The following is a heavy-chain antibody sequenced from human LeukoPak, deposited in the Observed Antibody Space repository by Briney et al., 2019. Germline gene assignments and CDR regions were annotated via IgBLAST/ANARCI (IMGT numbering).Heavy chain of an antibody. V-gene: IGHV3-20*04. Sequence: GGSLRLSCVGAGFTFSNYAMTWVRQAPGKGLEWVSGISWNSGSIGYADSVKGRFTISRDNAKNSLYLQMNSLRAEDTAVYYCARDLGSGYFDYWGQGTLVTVSS. D-gene: IGHD3-3*01. CDR1: GFTFSNYA. J-gene: IGHJ4*02. CDR3: ARDLGSGYFDY. CDR2: ISWNSGSI.